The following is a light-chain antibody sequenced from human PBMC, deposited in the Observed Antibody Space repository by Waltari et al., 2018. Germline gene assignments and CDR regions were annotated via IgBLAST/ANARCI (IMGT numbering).Light chain of an antibody. CDR2: DAS. Sequence: EIVLTQSPATLSLFPGERATLPCRASQSVSSYLAWYQQKPGQAPRLDIYDASNRATGIPARFSGSGSGTDVTLTISSLEPEDFAVYYCQQRSNWPLTFGGGTRVEIK. J-gene: IGKJ4*01. CDR1: QSVSSY. CDR3: QQRSNWPLT. V-gene: IGKV3-11*01.